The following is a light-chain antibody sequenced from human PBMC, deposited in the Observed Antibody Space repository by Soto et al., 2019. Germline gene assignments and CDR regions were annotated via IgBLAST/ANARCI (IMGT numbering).Light chain of an antibody. CDR1: QSVSSSY. CDR2: GAS. CDR3: QQYGSAPPYT. V-gene: IGKV3-20*01. Sequence: EIVLTQSPGTLSLSPGERATLSCRASQSVSSSYLAWYQQKPGQAPRLLIYGASSRATGIPDRFSGSGSVTAYTLTISSLEPEDLAVYYCQQYGSAPPYTFGQGPKLESK. J-gene: IGKJ2*01.